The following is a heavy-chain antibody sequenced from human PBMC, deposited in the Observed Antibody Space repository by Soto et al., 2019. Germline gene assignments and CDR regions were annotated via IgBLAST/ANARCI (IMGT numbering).Heavy chain of an antibody. CDR1: GFSLTTNGVG. Sequence: QITLKESGPSLVKPTQTLTLTCTSSGFSLTTNGVGVGWIRQSPGEALEWLALIYWDDDKRYSPSLKSRLTNTKDTSKNQVVLTMTNMDSVDTATYYCAYCGYYSSSWFPDYWGQGTLVTVSS. CDR2: IYWDDDK. D-gene: IGHD6-13*01. CDR3: AYCGYYSSSWFPDY. J-gene: IGHJ4*02. V-gene: IGHV2-5*02.